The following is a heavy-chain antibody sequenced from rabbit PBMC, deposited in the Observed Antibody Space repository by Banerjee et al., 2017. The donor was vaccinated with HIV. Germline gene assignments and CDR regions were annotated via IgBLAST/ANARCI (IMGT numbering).Heavy chain of an antibody. CDR2: IYAGSSGIT. V-gene: IGHV1S45*01. D-gene: IGHD1-1*01. CDR1: GIDFSSYYY. CDR3: ARGASRADL. J-gene: IGHJ4*01. Sequence: QQHLEESGGGLVKAGGTLTLTCKASGIDFSSYYYMCWVRQAPGKGLELIACIYAGSSGITYYASWAKGRFTISKTSSTTVDLKMTSLTAADTATYFCARGASRADLWGPGTLVTVS.